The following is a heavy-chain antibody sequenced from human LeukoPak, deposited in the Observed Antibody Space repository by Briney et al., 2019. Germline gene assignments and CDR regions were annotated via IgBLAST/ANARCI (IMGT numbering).Heavy chain of an antibody. D-gene: IGHD6-13*01. Sequence: GRSLRLSCAVSGFTFSDYALHWVRQAPGKGLEWVAVISFDGSHKFYADSVKGRFTISRDSSKNTLYLLMNSLRAEDTAVFYCARAAADTPATFDYWGQGTLVTVSS. J-gene: IGHJ4*02. V-gene: IGHV3-30-3*01. CDR2: ISFDGSHK. CDR1: GFTFSDYA. CDR3: ARAAADTPATFDY.